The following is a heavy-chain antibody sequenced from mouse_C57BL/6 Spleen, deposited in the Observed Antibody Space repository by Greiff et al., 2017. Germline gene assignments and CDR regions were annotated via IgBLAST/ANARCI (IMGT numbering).Heavy chain of an antibody. V-gene: IGHV1-62-2*01. D-gene: IGHD3-3*01. CDR1: GYTFTEYT. Sequence: QVQLKQSGAELVKPGASVKLSCKASGYTFTEYTIHWVKQRSGQGLEWIGWFYPGSGSIKYNEKFKDKATLTADKSSSTAYMELSRLTSEDSAVYYCARHEDRGLHYYAMDYWGQGTSVTVSS. CDR2: FYPGSGSI. CDR3: ARHEDRGLHYYAMDY. J-gene: IGHJ4*01.